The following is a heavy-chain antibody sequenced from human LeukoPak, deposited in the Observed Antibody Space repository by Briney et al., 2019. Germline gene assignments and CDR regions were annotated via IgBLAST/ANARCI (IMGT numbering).Heavy chain of an antibody. J-gene: IGHJ6*03. V-gene: IGHV1-8*03. Sequence: ASVKVSCKASGYTFTSYDINWVRQATGQGLEWMGWMNPNSGNTGYAQKFQGRVTITRNTSISTAYMELSSLRSEDTAVYYCARGFKLFGVVHRIYMDVWGKGTTVTVSS. D-gene: IGHD3-3*01. CDR1: GYTFTSYD. CDR2: MNPNSGNT. CDR3: ARGFKLFGVVHRIYMDV.